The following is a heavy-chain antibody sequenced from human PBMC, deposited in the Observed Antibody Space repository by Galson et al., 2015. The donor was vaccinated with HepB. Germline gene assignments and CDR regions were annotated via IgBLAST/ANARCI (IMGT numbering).Heavy chain of an antibody. CDR2: IYYSGST. Sequence: SETLSLTCTVSGGSISSYYWSWIRQPPGKGLEWIGYIYYSGSTNYNPSLKSRVTISVDTSKNQFSLKLSSVTAADTAVYYCARAYCSGGSCYSGWFDPWGQGTLVTVSS. D-gene: IGHD2-15*01. J-gene: IGHJ5*02. V-gene: IGHV4-59*01. CDR3: ARAYCSGGSCYSGWFDP. CDR1: GGSISSYY.